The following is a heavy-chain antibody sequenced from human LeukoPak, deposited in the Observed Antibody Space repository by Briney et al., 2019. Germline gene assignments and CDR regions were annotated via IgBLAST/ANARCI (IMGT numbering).Heavy chain of an antibody. J-gene: IGHJ4*02. Sequence: RLSCAASGFTFSSYSMNWVRQAPGKGLEWVSYISSSSSTIYYADSVKGRFTISRDNAKNSLYLQMNSLRAEDTAVYYCARYVVYGDYDYWGQGTLVTVSS. CDR3: ARYVVYGDYDY. V-gene: IGHV3-48*01. D-gene: IGHD4-17*01. CDR2: ISSSSSTI. CDR1: GFTFSSYS.